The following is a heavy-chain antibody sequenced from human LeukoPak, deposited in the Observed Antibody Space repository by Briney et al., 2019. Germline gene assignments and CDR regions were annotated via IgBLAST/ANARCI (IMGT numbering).Heavy chain of an antibody. CDR1: GHTFTSYD. J-gene: IGHJ5*02. Sequence: ASVKVSCKASGHTFTSYDINWVRQAPGQGLEWMGWINPNSGGTNYAQKFQGRVTMTRDTSISTAYMELSRLRSDDTAVYYCARVGAAYSYRTWGQGTLVTVSS. CDR2: INPNSGGT. D-gene: IGHD5-18*01. V-gene: IGHV1-2*02. CDR3: ARVGAAYSYRT.